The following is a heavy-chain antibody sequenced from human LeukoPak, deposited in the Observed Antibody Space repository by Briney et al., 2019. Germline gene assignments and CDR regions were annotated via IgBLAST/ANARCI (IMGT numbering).Heavy chain of an antibody. D-gene: IGHD6-13*01. Sequence: GGSLRLSCAASGFSFSNHGIHWVRQAPGKGLEWVAFIRYDGSHKYYSDSAKGRFTISRDNSKNTLSLQMTSLRTDDTAIYYCAKDVGYSSSWYEDWGQGTLVTVSS. CDR1: GFSFSNHG. CDR2: IRYDGSHK. V-gene: IGHV3-30*02. CDR3: AKDVGYSSSWYED. J-gene: IGHJ4*02.